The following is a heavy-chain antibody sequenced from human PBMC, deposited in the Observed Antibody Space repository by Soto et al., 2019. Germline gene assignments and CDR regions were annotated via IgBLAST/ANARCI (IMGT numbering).Heavy chain of an antibody. CDR1: GGSVNSAGYS. Sequence: PSETLSLTCAVSGGSVNSAGYSWSWIRQPPGKGLEWIGYIYHSGSTYYNPSLKSRVTISLDRSNNHFSLKLSSVTAADTAVYYCARDIWKDGSGSYYDYYYYGMDVWGQGTTVTVSS. CDR3: ARDIWKDGSGSYYDYYYYGMDV. V-gene: IGHV4-30-2*01. D-gene: IGHD3-10*01. J-gene: IGHJ6*02. CDR2: IYHSGST.